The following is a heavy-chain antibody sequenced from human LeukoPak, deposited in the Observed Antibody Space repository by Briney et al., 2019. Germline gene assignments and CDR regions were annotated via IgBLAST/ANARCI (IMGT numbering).Heavy chain of an antibody. CDR3: ARGFDSKSTYFDY. V-gene: IGHV4-59*01. CDR1: GGSISNYY. Sequence: PSETLSLTCTVYGGSISNYYWNWLRQHPGKGLEWIGYIYYSGSTNYNPSLKSRVTMSLDTSKNQFSLRLTSVTAADTAVYYCARGFDSKSTYFDYWGQGTLVTVSS. J-gene: IGHJ4*02. D-gene: IGHD5-12*01. CDR2: IYYSGST.